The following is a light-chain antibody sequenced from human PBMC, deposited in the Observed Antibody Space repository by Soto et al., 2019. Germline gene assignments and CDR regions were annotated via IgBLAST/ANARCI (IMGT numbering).Light chain of an antibody. CDR2: GNN. CDR1: SSNIGAGYD. V-gene: IGLV1-40*01. J-gene: IGLJ2*01. Sequence: QLVLTQPPSVSGAPGQRVTISCTGSSSNIGAGYDVHWYQQVPGTAPKLLIYGNNNRPSGVPDRISGSKSGTSASLAITGLQGEDEADYYCQSYDSSLSAVVFGGGTKLTVL. CDR3: QSYDSSLSAVV.